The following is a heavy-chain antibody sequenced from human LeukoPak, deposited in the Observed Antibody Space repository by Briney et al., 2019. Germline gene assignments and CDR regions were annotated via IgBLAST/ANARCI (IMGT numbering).Heavy chain of an antibody. V-gene: IGHV4-39*02. CDR3: AKGFSSYACFDS. CDR2: TFQGSTF. Sequence: SETLSLTCTVSGGSISSSSYYWGWIRQPPGKGLEWIGNTFQGSTFHYNPSLTSRVTISVDTSKNLLSLKLASVTAADTAVYFCAKGFSSYACFDSWGPGTLVTVSS. J-gene: IGHJ5*01. CDR1: GGSISSSSYY. D-gene: IGHD3-16*01.